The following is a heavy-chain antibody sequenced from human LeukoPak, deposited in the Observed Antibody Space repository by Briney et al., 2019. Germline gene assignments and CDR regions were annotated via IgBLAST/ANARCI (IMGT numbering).Heavy chain of an antibody. CDR2: INHSGST. CDR1: GGSFSGYY. D-gene: IGHD3-22*01. J-gene: IGHJ4*02. V-gene: IGHV4-34*01. CDR3: ARGDYYESSGYSRPFDY. Sequence: SETLSLTCAVYGGSFSGYYWSWIRQPPGKGLEWIGEINHSGSTNYNPSLKSRVTISVDTSKNQFSLKLSSVTAADTAVYYCARGDYYESSGYSRPFDYWGQGTLVTVSS.